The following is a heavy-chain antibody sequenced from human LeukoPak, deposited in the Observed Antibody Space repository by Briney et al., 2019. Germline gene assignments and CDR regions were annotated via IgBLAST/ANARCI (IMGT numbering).Heavy chain of an antibody. CDR3: AKRIYDILPGQTGFDY. CDR1: GFIFSSYA. V-gene: IGHV3-23*01. D-gene: IGHD3-9*01. Sequence: PGGSLRLSCAASGFIFSSYAMNWVRQAPGKGLEWVSAISGSGGSTYYADSVKGRFTISRDNSKNTLYLQMNSLRAEDTAVYYCAKRIYDILPGQTGFDYWGQGTLVTVSS. J-gene: IGHJ4*02. CDR2: ISGSGGST.